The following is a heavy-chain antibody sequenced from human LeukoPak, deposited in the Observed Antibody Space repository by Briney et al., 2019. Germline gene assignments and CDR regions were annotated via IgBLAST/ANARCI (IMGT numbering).Heavy chain of an antibody. D-gene: IGHD5/OR15-5a*01. CDR1: GGSISSYY. Sequence: SETLSLTCTVSGGSISSYYWSWIRQPPGKGLEWIGYIYYSGSTNYNPSLKSRVTISVDTSKNQFSLKLSSVTAADTAVYYCAREESTHGFAPGGQGPLVTVSS. V-gene: IGHV4-59*01. J-gene: IGHJ5*02. CDR3: AREESTHGFAP. CDR2: IYYSGST.